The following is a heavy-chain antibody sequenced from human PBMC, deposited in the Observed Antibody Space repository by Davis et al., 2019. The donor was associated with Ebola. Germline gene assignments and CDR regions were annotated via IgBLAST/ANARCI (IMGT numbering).Heavy chain of an antibody. D-gene: IGHD2-2*01. CDR3: TSWVPAANFDY. CDR1: GFTFSGSA. Sequence: GESLKISCAASGFTFSGSAMHWVRQASGKGLEWVSRIRSKANSYATAYAASVKGRFTISRDDSKNTAYLQMNSLKTEDTAVYYCTSWVPAANFDYWGQGTLVTVSS. J-gene: IGHJ4*02. CDR2: IRSKANSYAT. V-gene: IGHV3-73*01.